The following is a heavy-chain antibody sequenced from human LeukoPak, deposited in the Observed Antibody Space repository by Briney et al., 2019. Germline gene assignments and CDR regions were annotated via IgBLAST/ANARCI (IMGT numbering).Heavy chain of an antibody. CDR3: ARDRRVRDLEE. D-gene: IGHD3-10*01. CDR1: GGSFSGYY. CDR2: IYYNGST. J-gene: IGHJ4*02. V-gene: IGHV4-59*01. Sequence: SETLSLTYAVYGGSFSGYYWSWIRQPPGKGLEWIGYIYYNGSTNYNPSLKSRVTISVDTSKNQLSLKLSSVTAADTAVYYCARDRRVRDLEEWGQGTLVTVSS.